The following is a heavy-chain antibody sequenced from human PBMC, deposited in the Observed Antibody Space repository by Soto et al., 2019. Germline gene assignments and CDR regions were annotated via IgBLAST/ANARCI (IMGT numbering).Heavy chain of an antibody. Sequence: GGFLRLSCAASGFTFSSYSMNWVRQAPGKGLEWVSSISSSSSYIYYADSVKGRFTISRDNAKNSLYLQMNSLRAEDTAVYYCAREYDFWSGYRVGYYYYYGMDVWGQGTTVTVSS. D-gene: IGHD3-3*01. J-gene: IGHJ6*02. CDR2: ISSSSSYI. V-gene: IGHV3-21*01. CDR1: GFTFSSYS. CDR3: AREYDFWSGYRVGYYYYYGMDV.